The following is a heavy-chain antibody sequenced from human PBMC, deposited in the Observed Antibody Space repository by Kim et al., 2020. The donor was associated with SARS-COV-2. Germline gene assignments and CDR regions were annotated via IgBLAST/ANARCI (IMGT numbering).Heavy chain of an antibody. CDR1: GFTFSSYW. CDR2: INGDGSGT. Sequence: GGSLRLSCAASGFTFSSYWMHWVRQAPGKGLVWVSRINGDGSGTTYADSVKGRFTISRDNAKNTLYLLMNSLRAEDTAVYYCARGGGYSYGPIDYWGQGT. CDR3: ARGGGYSYGPIDY. V-gene: IGHV3-74*01. J-gene: IGHJ4*02. D-gene: IGHD5-18*01.